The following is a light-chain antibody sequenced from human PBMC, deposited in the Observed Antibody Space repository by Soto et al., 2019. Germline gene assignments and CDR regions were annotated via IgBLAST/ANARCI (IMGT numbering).Light chain of an antibody. CDR1: QSVSSSY. Sequence: EIVLTQSPGTLSLSPGERATLSCRASQSVSSSYLAWYQQKPGHAPRLLIYGTSRRATGLPDRFSGSGSGTDFTLTISRLEPEDFAVYYCQQYGSSSWRVTFGPGTKVDIK. CDR2: GTS. V-gene: IGKV3-20*01. CDR3: QQYGSSSWRVT. J-gene: IGKJ3*01.